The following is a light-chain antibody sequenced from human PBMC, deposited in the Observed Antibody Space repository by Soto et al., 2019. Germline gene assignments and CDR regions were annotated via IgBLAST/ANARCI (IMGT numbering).Light chain of an antibody. V-gene: IGLV2-8*01. CDR3: SSYAGSNDHVV. Sequence: QSALTKHPSASGSPGQSVTISCTGTSSDVGGYNYVSWYQQHPGKAPKLMIYEVSKRPSGVPDRFSGSKSGNTASLPVSGLQAEDEDDYYCSSYAGSNDHVVFGGGTKVTVL. J-gene: IGLJ2*01. CDR2: EVS. CDR1: SSDVGGYNY.